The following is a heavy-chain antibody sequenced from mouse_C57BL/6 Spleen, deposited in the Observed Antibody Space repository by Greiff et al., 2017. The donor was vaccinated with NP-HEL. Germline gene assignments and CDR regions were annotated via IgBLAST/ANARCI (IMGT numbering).Heavy chain of an antibody. CDR2: INPSTGGT. CDR3: AREAPDGYYDYFDY. V-gene: IGHV1-42*01. Sequence: EVQLQQSGPELVKPGASVKISCKASGYSFTGYYMNWVKQSPEKSLEWIGEINPSTGGTTYNQKFKAKATLTVDKSSSTDYMQLKSLTSEDSAVYYCAREAPDGYYDYFDYWGQGTTLTVSA. D-gene: IGHD2-3*01. CDR1: GYSFTGYY. J-gene: IGHJ2*01.